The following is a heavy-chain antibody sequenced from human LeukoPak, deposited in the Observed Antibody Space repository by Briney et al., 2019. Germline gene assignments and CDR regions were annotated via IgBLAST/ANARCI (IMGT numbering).Heavy chain of an antibody. CDR2: INHSGST. CDR1: GGSFSGYY. J-gene: IGHJ4*02. V-gene: IGHV4-34*01. CDR3: ARGRDY. Sequence: ASETLSLTCAVYGGSFSGYYWSWIRQPPGKGLEWIGGINHSGSTNFNPSLKSRVTISVDTSKNQFSLKLSSVTAADTAVYYCARGRDYWGQGTLVTVSS.